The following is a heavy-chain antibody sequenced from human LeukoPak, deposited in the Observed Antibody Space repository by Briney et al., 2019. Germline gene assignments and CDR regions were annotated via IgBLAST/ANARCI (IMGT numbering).Heavy chain of an antibody. CDR3: AAIYSGYDSQFDY. CDR2: INAGNGNT. CDR1: GYTFTSYA. V-gene: IGHV1-58*02. J-gene: IGHJ4*02. Sequence: SVKVPCKASGYTFTSYAMHWVRQAPGQRLEWMGWINAGNGNTNYAQKFQERVTITRDMSTSTAYMELNSLRSEDTAVYYCAAIYSGYDSQFDYWGQGTLVTVSS. D-gene: IGHD5-12*01.